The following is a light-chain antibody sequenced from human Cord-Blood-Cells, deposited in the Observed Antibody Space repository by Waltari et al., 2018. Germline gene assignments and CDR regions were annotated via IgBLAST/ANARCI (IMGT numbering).Light chain of an antibody. V-gene: IGKV3-11*01. J-gene: IGKJ4*01. Sequence: EIVLTQSPATLSLSPGERATLSCRASQSVSSYLAWYQQKPGQAHRLLVYESSNRATGIPARFSGSGAGTDFTLTIGSLEPEDFAGYYCQQRSNWLTFGGGTKVEIK. CDR2: ESS. CDR3: QQRSNWLT. CDR1: QSVSSY.